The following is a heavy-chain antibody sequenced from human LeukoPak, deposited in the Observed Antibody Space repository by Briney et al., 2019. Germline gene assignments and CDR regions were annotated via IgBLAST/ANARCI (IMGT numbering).Heavy chain of an antibody. Sequence: SETLSLTCTVSGGSISSYYWSWIRQPPGKGLEWIGYIYYSGSTNYNPSLKSRVTISVDTSKNQFSLKLRSVTAADTAVYYCARVYSSGWYFDPWGQGTLVTVSS. CDR3: ARVYSSGWYFDP. D-gene: IGHD6-19*01. J-gene: IGHJ5*02. CDR1: GGSISSYY. V-gene: IGHV4-59*01. CDR2: IYYSGST.